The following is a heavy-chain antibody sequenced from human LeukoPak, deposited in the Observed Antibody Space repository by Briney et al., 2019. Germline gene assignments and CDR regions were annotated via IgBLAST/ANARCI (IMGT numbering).Heavy chain of an antibody. J-gene: IGHJ4*02. D-gene: IGHD3-16*02. CDR3: ARGGGADYVWGSYRYLSYFDY. V-gene: IGHV4-34*01. Sequence: SETLSLTCAVYGGSFSGYYWSWIRQPPGKGLEWIGEINHSGSTNYNPSLKSRVTISVDTSKNQFSLKLSSVPAADTAVYYCARGGGADYVWGSYRYLSYFDYWGQGTLVAVSS. CDR2: INHSGST. CDR1: GGSFSGYY.